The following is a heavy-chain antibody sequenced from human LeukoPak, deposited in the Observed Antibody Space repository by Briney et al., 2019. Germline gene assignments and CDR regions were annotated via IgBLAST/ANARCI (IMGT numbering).Heavy chain of an antibody. CDR1: GFTFSSYS. J-gene: IGHJ4*02. V-gene: IGHV3-48*04. CDR3: ARDRSYYGSGALGY. Sequence: PGGSLRLSCEATGFTFSSYSMYWVRQAPGKGLEWVSYISSRSSTIYYADSVKGRFTISRDNARKSLYLQMNSLRAEDTAVYYCARDRSYYGSGALGYWGQGTLVTVSS. CDR2: ISSRSSTI. D-gene: IGHD3-10*01.